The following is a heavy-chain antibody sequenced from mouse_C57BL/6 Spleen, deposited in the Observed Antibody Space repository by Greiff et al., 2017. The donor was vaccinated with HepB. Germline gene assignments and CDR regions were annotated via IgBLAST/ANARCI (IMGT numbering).Heavy chain of an antibody. V-gene: IGHV14-2*01. Sequence: EVQLQQSGAELVKPGASVKLSCTASGFNIKDYYMHWVKQRTEQGLEWIGRIDPEDGETKYAPKFQGKATITADTSSNTAYLQRSSLTSEDTAVYYCARGGALGYYGYDAYYFDYWGQGTTLTVSS. D-gene: IGHD2-2*01. CDR3: ARGGALGYYGYDAYYFDY. CDR2: IDPEDGET. CDR1: GFNIKDYY. J-gene: IGHJ2*01.